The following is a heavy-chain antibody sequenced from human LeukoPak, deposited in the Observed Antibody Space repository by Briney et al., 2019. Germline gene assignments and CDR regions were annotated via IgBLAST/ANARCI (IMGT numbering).Heavy chain of an antibody. D-gene: IGHD3-22*01. J-gene: IGHJ3*02. CDR1: GDSISSTNYC. V-gene: IGHV4-39*01. CDR2: IYYSGSP. CDR3: ARSPRIYMIGTHAFDI. Sequence: SETLSLTCTVSGDSISSTNYCWGWIRQPPGKGLEWIGRIYYSGSPYYNPSLKSRVTISVDTSKNQFSLKLSSVTAADTAVYFCARSPRIYMIGTHAFDIWGQGTMVTVSS.